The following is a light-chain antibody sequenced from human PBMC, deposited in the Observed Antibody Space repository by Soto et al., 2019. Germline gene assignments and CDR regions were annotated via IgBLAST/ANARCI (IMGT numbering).Light chain of an antibody. J-gene: IGKJ5*01. CDR1: QSVSSY. Sequence: EIVLTQSPATLSLSPEEGVTLSCSASQSVSSYLAWYQQKPGQAPRLLIYDAFNRATGIPDRFSGSGSGTDFTLSISSVGPEDFAVYYCQQRSNWPPEFTFGQGTRLEIK. V-gene: IGKV3-11*01. CDR3: QQRSNWPPEFT. CDR2: DAF.